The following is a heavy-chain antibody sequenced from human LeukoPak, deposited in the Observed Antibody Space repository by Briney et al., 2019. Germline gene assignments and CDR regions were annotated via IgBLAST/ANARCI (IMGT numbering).Heavy chain of an antibody. D-gene: IGHD2-2*01. CDR3: ARRYCSSTSCGYDYYVDV. V-gene: IGHV1-69*05. Sequence: SVKVSCKASEGTFSSYAISWVRQAPGQGLERMGGIIPIFGTANYAQKLQGRVTITTDESTSTAYMELSSLRSEDTAVYYCARRYCSSTSCGYDYYVDVWGKGTTVTVSS. J-gene: IGHJ6*03. CDR1: EGTFSSYA. CDR2: IIPIFGTA.